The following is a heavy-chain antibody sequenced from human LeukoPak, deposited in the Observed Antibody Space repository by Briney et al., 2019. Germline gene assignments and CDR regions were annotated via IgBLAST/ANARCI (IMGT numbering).Heavy chain of an antibody. V-gene: IGHV3-23*01. CDR3: AKAVISAATIFDY. CDR2: ISGSGGSI. Sequence: GGSLRLSCAASTFTFSSYAMNWVRQAPGKGLEWVSTISGSGGSIYYADSVKGRFTISRDNSKNTLYLQMNSLRAEDTAVYYCAKAVISAATIFDYWGQGTLVTVSS. D-gene: IGHD6-13*01. CDR1: TFTFSSYA. J-gene: IGHJ4*02.